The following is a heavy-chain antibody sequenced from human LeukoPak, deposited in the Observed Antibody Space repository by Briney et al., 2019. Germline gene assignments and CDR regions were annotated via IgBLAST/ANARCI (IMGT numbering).Heavy chain of an antibody. V-gene: IGHV3-23*01. CDR3: AKGSSWLNWFDP. J-gene: IGHJ5*02. CDR1: GFTFSSYS. Sequence: SGGSLRLSCAASGFTFSSYSMNWVRQAPGKGLEWVSAISGSGGSTYYADSVKGRFTISRDNSKNTLYLQMNSLRAEDTAVYYCAKGSSWLNWFDPWGQGTLVTVSS. D-gene: IGHD6-13*01. CDR2: ISGSGGST.